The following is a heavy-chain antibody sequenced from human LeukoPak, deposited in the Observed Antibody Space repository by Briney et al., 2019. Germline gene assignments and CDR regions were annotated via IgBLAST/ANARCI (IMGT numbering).Heavy chain of an antibody. D-gene: IGHD3-22*01. CDR3: ARDSSGYEPFDY. CDR1: GGSISSYY. Sequence: SETLSLTCTVSGGSISSYYWSWIRQPPGKGLEWIGYIYYSGSTNYNPSLKSRVTISVDTSKNQFSLKLSSVTAADTAVYYCARDSSGYEPFDYWGQGTLVTVSS. CDR2: IYYSGST. J-gene: IGHJ4*02. V-gene: IGHV4-59*01.